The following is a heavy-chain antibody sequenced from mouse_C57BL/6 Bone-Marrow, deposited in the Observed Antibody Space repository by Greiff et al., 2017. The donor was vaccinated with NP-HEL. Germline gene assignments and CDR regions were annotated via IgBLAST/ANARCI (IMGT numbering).Heavy chain of an antibody. V-gene: IGHV5-6*01. Sequence: EVKLMESGGDLVKPGGSLKLSCAASGFTFSSYGMSWVRQTPDKRLEWVATISSGGSYTYYPDSVKGRFTISRDNAKNTLYLQMSSLKSEDTAMYYCARHDYYDYDGFAYWGQGTLVTVSA. J-gene: IGHJ3*01. CDR3: ARHDYYDYDGFAY. CDR2: ISSGGSYT. D-gene: IGHD2-4*01. CDR1: GFTFSSYG.